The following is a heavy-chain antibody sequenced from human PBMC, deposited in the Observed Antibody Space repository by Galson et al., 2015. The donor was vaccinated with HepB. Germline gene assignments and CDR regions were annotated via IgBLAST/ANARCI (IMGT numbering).Heavy chain of an antibody. CDR3: ARWYSYGYTAYYYYMDV. D-gene: IGHD5-18*01. J-gene: IGHJ6*03. CDR1: GGSFSGYY. V-gene: IGHV4-34*01. CDR2: INHSGST. Sequence: SETLSLTCAVYGGSFSGYYWSWIRQPPGKGLEWIGEINHSGSTNYNPSLKSRVTISVDTSKNQFSLKLSSVTAADTAVYYCARWYSYGYTAYYYYMDVWGKGTTVTVSS.